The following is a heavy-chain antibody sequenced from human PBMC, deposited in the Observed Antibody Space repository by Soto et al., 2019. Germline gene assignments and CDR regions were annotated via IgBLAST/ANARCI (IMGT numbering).Heavy chain of an antibody. CDR2: IDPSDSYI. CDR3: ARRLSVTKPGYNDYYWHGLDV. J-gene: IGHJ6*02. CDR1: GYNFGSYW. V-gene: IGHV5-10-1*01. Sequence: HGESLKISCKGSGYNFGSYWINWVRQMPGKGLEWLGRIDPSDSYINYSPSLQGHVTISADKSISTAYLQLSSLKASDTAMYYCARRLSVTKPGYNDYYWHGLDVWGQGTMVPVSS. D-gene: IGHD5-12*01.